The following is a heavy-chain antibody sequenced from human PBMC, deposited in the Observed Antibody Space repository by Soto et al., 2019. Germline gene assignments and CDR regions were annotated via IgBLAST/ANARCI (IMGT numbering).Heavy chain of an antibody. Sequence: SETLSLTCAVYGGSFSGYYWNWIRQPPGKGLEWIGEINHSGSTNYNPSLKSRVNISVDTSKNQFSLKLSSVTAADTAVYYCARDYYDSSGYYYNDYWGQGTLVTVSS. CDR2: INHSGST. CDR1: GGSFSGYY. CDR3: ARDYYDSSGYYYNDY. V-gene: IGHV4-34*01. J-gene: IGHJ4*02. D-gene: IGHD3-22*01.